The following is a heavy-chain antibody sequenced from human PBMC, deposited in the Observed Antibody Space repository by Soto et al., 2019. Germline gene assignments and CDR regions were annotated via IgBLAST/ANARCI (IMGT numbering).Heavy chain of an antibody. V-gene: IGHV1-3*01. CDR3: VRRHVSATGIDCFDP. D-gene: IGHD6-13*01. J-gene: IGHJ5*02. Sequence: GASVKVSCKASGYTFTSYGIHWVRQAPGQRREWMGWINAANGDTKYSPKFQGRVTITRDTSASTAYMELSSLRSEDTAVYYCVRRHVSATGIDCFDPWGQGTRVTVAS. CDR1: GYTFTSYG. CDR2: INAANGDT.